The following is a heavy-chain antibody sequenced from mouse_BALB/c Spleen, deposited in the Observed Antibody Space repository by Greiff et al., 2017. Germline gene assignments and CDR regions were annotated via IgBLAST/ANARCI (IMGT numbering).Heavy chain of an antibody. CDR2: ISYSGST. Sequence: EVKLQESGPGLVKPSQSLSLTCTVTGYSITSDYAWNWIRQFPGNKLEWMGYISYSGSTSYNPSLKSRISITRDTSKNQFFLQLNSVTTEDTATYYCARGYYGTWFAYWGQGTLVTVSA. CDR1: GYSITSDYA. V-gene: IGHV3-2*02. CDR3: ARGYYGTWFAY. D-gene: IGHD1-2*01. J-gene: IGHJ3*01.